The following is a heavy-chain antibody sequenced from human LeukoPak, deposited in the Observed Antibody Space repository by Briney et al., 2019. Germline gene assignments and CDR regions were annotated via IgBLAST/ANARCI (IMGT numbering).Heavy chain of an antibody. CDR2: IYPGDSDN. J-gene: IGHJ4*02. D-gene: IGHD3-22*01. Sequence: PGESLKISCKGSGYSFTNYWIGWVRQMPGKGLEWMGIIYPGDSDNRYSPSFQGQVTISADKSITTAYLQWSSLKASDTAMYFCARLRDSSGFYSSLGYWGQGTLVTVSS. CDR3: ARLRDSSGFYSSLGY. CDR1: GYSFTNYW. V-gene: IGHV5-51*01.